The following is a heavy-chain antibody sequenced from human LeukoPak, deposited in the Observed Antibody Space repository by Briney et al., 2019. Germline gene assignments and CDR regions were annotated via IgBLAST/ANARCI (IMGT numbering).Heavy chain of an antibody. CDR3: AKDQGYSGSPAEYFQH. Sequence: PGGSLRLSCAASGFTFSDYYMSWIRQAPGKGLEWVAFIRYDGSNKYYADSVKGRFTISRDNSKNTLYLQMNSLRAEDTAVYYCAKDQGYSGSPAEYFQHWGQGTLVTVSS. CDR2: IRYDGSNK. V-gene: IGHV3-30*02. CDR1: GFTFSDYY. D-gene: IGHD1-26*01. J-gene: IGHJ1*01.